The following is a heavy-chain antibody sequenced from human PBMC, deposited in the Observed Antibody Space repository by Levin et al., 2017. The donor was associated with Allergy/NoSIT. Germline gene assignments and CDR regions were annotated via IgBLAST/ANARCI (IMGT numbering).Heavy chain of an antibody. Sequence: GGSLRLSCAASGFTFSSYSMNWVRQAPGKGLEWVSSISSSSSYIYYADSVKGRFTISRDNAKNSLYLQMNSLRAEDTAVYYCAREDPEVLLWFGELGSPVDYWGQGTLVTVSS. CDR3: AREDPEVLLWFGELGSPVDY. CDR2: ISSSSSYI. V-gene: IGHV3-21*01. CDR1: GFTFSSYS. J-gene: IGHJ4*02. D-gene: IGHD3-10*01.